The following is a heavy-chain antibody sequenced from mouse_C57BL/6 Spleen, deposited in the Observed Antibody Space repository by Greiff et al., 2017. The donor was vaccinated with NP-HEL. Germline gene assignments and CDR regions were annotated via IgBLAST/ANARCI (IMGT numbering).Heavy chain of an antibody. V-gene: IGHV1-84*01. CDR1: GYTFTDYY. CDR2: IYPGSGNT. J-gene: IGHJ1*03. CDR3: ARDFYYYGSRYFDV. D-gene: IGHD1-1*01. Sequence: QVHVKQSGPELVKPGATVKISCKASGYTFTDYYINWVKQRPGQGLEWIGWIYPGSGNTKYNEKFKGKATLTVDTSSSTAYMQLSSLTSEDSAVYFCARDFYYYGSRYFDVWGTGTTVTVSS.